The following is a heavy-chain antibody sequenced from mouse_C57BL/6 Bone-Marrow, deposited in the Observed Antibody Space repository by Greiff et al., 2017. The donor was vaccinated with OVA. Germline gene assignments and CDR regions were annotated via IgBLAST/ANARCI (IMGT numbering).Heavy chain of an antibody. D-gene: IGHD1-1*01. CDR2: FYPGSGSI. CDR3: ARNGPRYYYGSSYWYFDV. CDR1: GYTFTEYT. J-gene: IGHJ1*03. Sequence: VQLQQSGAELVKPGASVKLSCKASGYTFTEYTIHWVKQRSGQGLEWIGWFYPGSGSIKYNEKFKDKATLTADKSSSTVYMELSRLTSEDSAVYFCARNGPRYYYGSSYWYFDVWGTGTTVTVSS. V-gene: IGHV1-62-2*01.